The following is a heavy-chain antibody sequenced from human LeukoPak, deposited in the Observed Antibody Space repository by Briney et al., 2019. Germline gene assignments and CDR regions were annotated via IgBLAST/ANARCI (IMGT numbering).Heavy chain of an antibody. J-gene: IGHJ4*02. Sequence: PGGSLRLTCAASAFTFSSSWVYWVRQAPGKGLGWVSRINGDGTTTGYAASVKGRFTISRDNAKNTLYLQMNSLRAEDTAVYYCAARVFTPFDYWGQGTLVTVSS. CDR2: INGDGTTT. D-gene: IGHD2-8*01. CDR3: AARVFTPFDY. CDR1: AFTFSSSW. V-gene: IGHV3-74*01.